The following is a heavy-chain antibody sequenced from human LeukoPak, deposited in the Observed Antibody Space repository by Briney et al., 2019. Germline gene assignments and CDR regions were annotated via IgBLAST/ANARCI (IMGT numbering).Heavy chain of an antibody. CDR3: ARDRAYGDYRDAFDI. D-gene: IGHD4-17*01. Sequence: GRSLRLSCAASGFTFSSYAMHWVRQAPGKGLEWVAVISYDGSNKYYADSVKGRFIISRDNSKNTLYLQMNSLRAEDTAVYYCARDRAYGDYRDAFDIWGQGTMVTVSS. CDR2: ISYDGSNK. CDR1: GFTFSSYA. V-gene: IGHV3-30*04. J-gene: IGHJ3*02.